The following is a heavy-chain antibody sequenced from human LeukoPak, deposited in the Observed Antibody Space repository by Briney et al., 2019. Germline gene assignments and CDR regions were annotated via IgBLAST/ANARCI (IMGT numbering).Heavy chain of an antibody. Sequence: SETLSLTCAVYGGSFSAYYWSWIRQPPGKGLEWIGEINHSGSTNYNPSLKSRVTISRDTSKNQFSLKLSSVTAADTAVYYCASGRFLEFNWNYWGQGTLVTVSS. CDR2: INHSGST. V-gene: IGHV4-34*01. D-gene: IGHD3-3*01. J-gene: IGHJ4*02. CDR1: GGSFSAYY. CDR3: ASGRFLEFNWNY.